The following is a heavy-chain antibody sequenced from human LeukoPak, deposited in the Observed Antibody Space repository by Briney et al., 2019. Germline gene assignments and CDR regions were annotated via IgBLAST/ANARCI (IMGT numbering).Heavy chain of an antibody. CDR1: GGSVSSGSYY. CDR2: IYYSGST. Sequence: SETLSLTCTVSGGSVSSGSYYWSWIRQPPGKGLEWIGYIYYSGSTNYNPSLKSRVTISVDTSKNQFSLKLSSVTAADTAVYYCARAPGYSSGRSYYYLYGMDVWGQGTTVTVSS. CDR3: ARAPGYSSGRSYYYLYGMDV. V-gene: IGHV4-61*01. J-gene: IGHJ6*02. D-gene: IGHD6-19*01.